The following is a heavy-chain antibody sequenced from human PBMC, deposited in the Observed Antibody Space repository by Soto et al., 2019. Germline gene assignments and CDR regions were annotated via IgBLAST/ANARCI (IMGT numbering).Heavy chain of an antibody. J-gene: IGHJ4*02. D-gene: IGHD6-19*01. CDR3: ARDRSSGWYSLDY. Sequence: ASVKVSCKASGGTFSSYAISWVRQAPGQGLEWMGGIIPIFGTANYAQKFQGRVTITADESTSTAYMELSSLRSGDTAVYYCARDRSSGWYSLDYWGQGALVTVSS. V-gene: IGHV1-69*13. CDR2: IIPIFGTA. CDR1: GGTFSSYA.